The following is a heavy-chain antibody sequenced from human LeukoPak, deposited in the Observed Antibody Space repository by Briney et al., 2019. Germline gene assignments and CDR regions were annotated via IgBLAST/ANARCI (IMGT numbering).Heavy chain of an antibody. Sequence: SETLSLTCTVSGGSISSSSYYWGWIRQPPGKGLEWIGYIYYSGSTNYNPSLKSRVTISVNTSKNQFSLKLSSVTAADTAVYYCARDLVRGMDVWGQGTTVTVSS. V-gene: IGHV4-61*01. D-gene: IGHD6-6*01. CDR3: ARDLVRGMDV. CDR1: GGSISSSSYY. J-gene: IGHJ6*02. CDR2: IYYSGST.